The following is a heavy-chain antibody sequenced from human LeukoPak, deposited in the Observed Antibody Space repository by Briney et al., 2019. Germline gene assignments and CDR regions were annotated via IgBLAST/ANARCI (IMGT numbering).Heavy chain of an antibody. D-gene: IGHD1-26*01. CDR3: ATLSGSYYENDY. CDR1: GYTFTDYY. CDR2: VDPEEGET. J-gene: IGHJ4*02. Sequence: ASVKVSCKASGYTFTDYYMHWVQQAPGKGLEWMGRVDPEEGETIYAEKFQGRVTITADTSTDTAYMELSSLRSEDTAVYYCATLSGSYYENDYWGQGTLVTVSS. V-gene: IGHV1-69-2*01.